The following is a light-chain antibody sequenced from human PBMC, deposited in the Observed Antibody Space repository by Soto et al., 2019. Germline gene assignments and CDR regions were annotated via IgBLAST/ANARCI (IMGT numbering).Light chain of an antibody. V-gene: IGKV3-15*01. J-gene: IGKJ4*01. Sequence: RVMTQSPATLSVSPGERVTLSCRASESVKTNLAWYRHKPGQSPRLLISGASTGATGIPARFSGSGSGTEFTLTINSLQFEGFAVYYCEQYHTWPVTFGGGTKVDIK. CDR3: EQYHTWPVT. CDR1: ESVKTN. CDR2: GAS.